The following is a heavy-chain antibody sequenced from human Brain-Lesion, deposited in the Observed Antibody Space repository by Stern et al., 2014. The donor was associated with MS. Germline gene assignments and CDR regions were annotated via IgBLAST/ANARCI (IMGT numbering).Heavy chain of an antibody. Sequence: VQLVESGPGLVKPSGTLSLTCAVSGGPISSSNWWSWVRQSPGKGLEWIGESDHSGSTIYNPSLKSRVTVSVAKSKNRFSLNLRSVPAADTAVYFCARFPASRPHVFDSWGQGTLVTVSS. V-gene: IGHV4-4*02. J-gene: IGHJ4*02. CDR2: SDHSGST. CDR1: GGPISSSNW. CDR3: ARFPASRPHVFDS. D-gene: IGHD6-13*01.